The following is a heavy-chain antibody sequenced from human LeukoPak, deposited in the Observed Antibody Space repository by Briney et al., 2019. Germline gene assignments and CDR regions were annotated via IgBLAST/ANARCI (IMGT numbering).Heavy chain of an antibody. Sequence: SETLSLTCTVSGDSISSSNCYWGWIRQPPGKGLEWIGSIYYSGSTYYNPSLKSRVTISVDTSKNQFSLKLSSVTAADTAVYYCARHASTVTTVYFDYWGQGTLVTVSS. V-gene: IGHV4-39*01. J-gene: IGHJ4*02. D-gene: IGHD4-17*01. CDR1: GDSISSSNCY. CDR3: ARHASTVTTVYFDY. CDR2: IYYSGST.